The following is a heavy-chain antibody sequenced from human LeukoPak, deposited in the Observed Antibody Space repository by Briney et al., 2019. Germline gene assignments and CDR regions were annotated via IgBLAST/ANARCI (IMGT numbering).Heavy chain of an antibody. D-gene: IGHD3-9*01. Sequence: GGSLRLSCATSGFSFTDYPMNWVRQAPGKGLEWVSNIRTTAEGAKYAYYADSVKGRVTISSDDGKNTLYLHMNSLRDDDTAVYYCATDQRYAFDYWGQGILVTVSS. V-gene: IGHV3-48*02. CDR2: IRTTAEGAKYA. CDR1: GFSFTDYP. J-gene: IGHJ4*02. CDR3: ATDQRYAFDY.